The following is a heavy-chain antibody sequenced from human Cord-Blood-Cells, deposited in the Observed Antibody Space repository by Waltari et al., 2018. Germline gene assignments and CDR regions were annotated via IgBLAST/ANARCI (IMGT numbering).Heavy chain of an antibody. Sequence: QAPLVQSGAEVKKPGASVRVSCKPSGYSFTSYGISWVRQAPGQGLEWMGWISAYNGNTNYAQKVQGRVTMTTDTSTSTAYMELRSLRSDDTAVYYCARITIVGALDAFDIWGQGTMVTVSS. V-gene: IGHV1-18*04. D-gene: IGHD1-26*01. J-gene: IGHJ3*02. CDR3: ARITIVGALDAFDI. CDR1: GYSFTSYG. CDR2: ISAYNGNT.